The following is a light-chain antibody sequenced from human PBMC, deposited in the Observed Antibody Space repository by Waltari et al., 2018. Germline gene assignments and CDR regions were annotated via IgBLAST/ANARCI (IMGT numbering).Light chain of an antibody. Sequence: YELSQPPSVSVSPGQTATLTCSGDKFAKKFVDWYQQRPGQPPLLVIYKDVDRPSGIPERFSGTNSGNTATLTISGTQVMDEADYYCQAWDVAIVVFGGGTKLTVL. V-gene: IGLV3-1*01. CDR3: QAWDVAIVV. CDR1: KFAKKF. CDR2: KDV. J-gene: IGLJ2*01.